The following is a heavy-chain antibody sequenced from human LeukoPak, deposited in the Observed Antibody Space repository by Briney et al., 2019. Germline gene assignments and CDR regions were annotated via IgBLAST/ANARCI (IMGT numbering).Heavy chain of an antibody. J-gene: IGHJ4*02. Sequence: GGSLRLSCAASGFTFSSYGMHWVRQALGKGLEWVAVISYDGSNKYYADSVKGRFTISRDNSKNTLYLQMNSLRAEDTAVYYCAKSGYCSGGSCYAFDYWGQGTLVTVSS. CDR2: ISYDGSNK. D-gene: IGHD2-15*01. CDR3: AKSGYCSGGSCYAFDY. V-gene: IGHV3-30*18. CDR1: GFTFSSYG.